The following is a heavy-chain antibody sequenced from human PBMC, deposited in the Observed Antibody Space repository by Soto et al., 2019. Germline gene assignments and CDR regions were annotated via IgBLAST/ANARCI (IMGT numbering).Heavy chain of an antibody. CDR2: ISSSGSTI. CDR1: GFTFSSYA. V-gene: IGHV3-48*03. CDR3: ARVGLRVTMIVVPGAFDI. Sequence: EVQLVESGGGLVQPGGSLRLSCAASGFTFSSYAMNWVRQAPGKGLEWVSYISSSGSTIYYADSVKGRFTISRDNAKNSLYLQMNSLRAEDTAVYYCARVGLRVTMIVVPGAFDIWGQGTMVTVSS. J-gene: IGHJ3*02. D-gene: IGHD3-22*01.